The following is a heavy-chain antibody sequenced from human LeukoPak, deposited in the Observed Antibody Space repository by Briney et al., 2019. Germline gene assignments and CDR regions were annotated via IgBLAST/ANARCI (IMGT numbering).Heavy chain of an antibody. D-gene: IGHD3-10*01. Sequence: ASVKVSCKASGYTFTSYYMHWVRQAPGQGLEWMGIINPSCGSTSYAQKFQGRVTMTRDTSTSTVYMELSSLRSEDTAVYYCARDSELLWFGELSTSLGGDYWGQGTLVTASS. J-gene: IGHJ4*02. V-gene: IGHV1-46*01. CDR3: ARDSELLWFGELSTSLGGDY. CDR1: GYTFTSYY. CDR2: INPSCGST.